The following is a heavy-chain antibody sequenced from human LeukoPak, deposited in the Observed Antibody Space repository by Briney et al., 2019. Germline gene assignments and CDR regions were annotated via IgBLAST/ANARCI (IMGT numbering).Heavy chain of an antibody. Sequence: SETLSLTCTVSGGSISSSSYYWGWIRQPPGKGLEWIGSIYYSGSTYYNPSLKSRVTISVDTSKNQFSLKLCSVTAADTAVYYCARPLGYCSGGSCSNWFDPWGQGTLVTVSS. CDR1: GGSISSSSYY. V-gene: IGHV4-39*01. CDR2: IYYSGST. D-gene: IGHD2-15*01. J-gene: IGHJ5*02. CDR3: ARPLGYCSGGSCSNWFDP.